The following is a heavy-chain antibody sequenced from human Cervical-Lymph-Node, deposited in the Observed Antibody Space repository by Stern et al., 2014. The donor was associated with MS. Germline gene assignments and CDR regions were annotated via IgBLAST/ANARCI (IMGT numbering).Heavy chain of an antibody. CDR1: GFTVSNNY. D-gene: IGHD6-6*01. CDR2: IYSGGNT. CDR3: ATRNIGTRGY. V-gene: IGHV3-66*02. Sequence: EVQLVGSGGGLVQPGGSLRLSCAASGFTVSNNYMTWVRQGPGMGLECVSLIYSGGNTYYADSVKGRFTISRDNSKNTLYLQMNSLRPEDTAVYYCATRNIGTRGYWGQGALVTVSS. J-gene: IGHJ4*02.